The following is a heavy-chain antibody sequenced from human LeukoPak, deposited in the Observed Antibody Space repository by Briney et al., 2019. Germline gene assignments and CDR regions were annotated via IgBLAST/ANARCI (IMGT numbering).Heavy chain of an antibody. D-gene: IGHD6-19*01. J-gene: IGHJ5*02. V-gene: IGHV4-34*01. CDR3: ARANPKAVGGTKGDNWVDP. CDR2: INHSGST. Sequence: SETLSLTCAVYGGSFSGYYWSWIRQPPGKGLEWIGEINHSGSTNYNPSLKSRVTISVDTSKNQFSLKLSSVTAADTAVYYCARANPKAVGGTKGDNWVDPWGQGTLVTGSS. CDR1: GGSFSGYY.